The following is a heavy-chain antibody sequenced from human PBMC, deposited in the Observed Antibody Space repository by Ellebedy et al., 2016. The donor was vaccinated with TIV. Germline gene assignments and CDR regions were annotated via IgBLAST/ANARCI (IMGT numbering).Heavy chain of an antibody. CDR3: ARAPLEGAALTIYGGFFAMDV. D-gene: IGHD3-3*01. V-gene: IGHV1-46*01. Sequence: AASVKVSCKASGYTFTSFYMFWVRQAPGQGLEWMGLINPSGGGTTYAQKFQGRVTMTRDTSTSTVYMDLSSLRSEDTAVYYCARAPLEGAALTIYGGFFAMDVWGQGTAVTVSS. CDR2: INPSGGGT. CDR1: GYTFTSFY. J-gene: IGHJ6*02.